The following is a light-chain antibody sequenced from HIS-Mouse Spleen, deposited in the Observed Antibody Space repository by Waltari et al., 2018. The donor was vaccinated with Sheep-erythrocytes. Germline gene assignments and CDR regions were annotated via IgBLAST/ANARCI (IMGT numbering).Light chain of an antibody. CDR3: CSYAGSYNHV. CDR2: DVS. Sequence: QSALTQPRSVSGSPGQSVTISCTGTSSDVGGYNYVSWYQHHPGKAPKFRSYDVSRRPAGVPDRFSGSKSGNTASLTISGLQAEDEADYYCCSYAGSYNHVFATGTKVTVL. V-gene: IGLV2-11*01. J-gene: IGLJ1*01. CDR1: SSDVGGYNY.